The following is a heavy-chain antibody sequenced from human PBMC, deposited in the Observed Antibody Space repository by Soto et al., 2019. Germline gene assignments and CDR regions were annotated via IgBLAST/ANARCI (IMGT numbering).Heavy chain of an antibody. J-gene: IGHJ6*03. CDR3: ARSIVVPAAIWEDVYYYYMDV. V-gene: IGHV4-59*08. CDR2: IYYSGST. D-gene: IGHD2-2*01. Sequence: SETLSLTCTVSGGTISSYYWSWIRQPPGKGLEWIGYIYYSGSTNYNPSLKSRVTISVDTSKNQFSLKLSSVTAADTAVYYCARSIVVPAAIWEDVYYYYMDVWGKGTTVTVSS. CDR1: GGTISSYY.